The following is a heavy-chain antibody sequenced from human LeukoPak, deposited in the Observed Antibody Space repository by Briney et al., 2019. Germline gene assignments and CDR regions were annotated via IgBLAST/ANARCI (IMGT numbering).Heavy chain of an antibody. CDR3: ARHNQWDLHFDY. CDR1: GGSINSNNYY. V-gene: IGHV4-39*01. Sequence: SETLSLTCTVSGGSINSNNYYWGWIRQPPGKGLEWIGSIHYDGSTYYNPSLKSRVTISVDTSKSQFSLKLSSVTAADTAVYYCARHNQWDLHFDYWGQGTLVTVSS. CDR2: IHYDGST. D-gene: IGHD1-26*01. J-gene: IGHJ4*02.